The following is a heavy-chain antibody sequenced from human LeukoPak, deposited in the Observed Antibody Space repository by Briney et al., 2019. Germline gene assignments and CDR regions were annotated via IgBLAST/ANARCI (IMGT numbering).Heavy chain of an antibody. D-gene: IGHD3-10*01. CDR2: INHSGST. V-gene: IGHV4-34*01. Sequence: PSETLSLTCAVYGGSFSGYYWSWIRQPPGKGLEWIGEINHSGSTNYNPSLKSRVTISVDTSKNQFSLKLSSVTAADTAVYYCARDRNYYGSGSYRFQHWGQGTLVTVSS. CDR3: ARDRNYYGSGSYRFQH. J-gene: IGHJ1*01. CDR1: GGSFSGYY.